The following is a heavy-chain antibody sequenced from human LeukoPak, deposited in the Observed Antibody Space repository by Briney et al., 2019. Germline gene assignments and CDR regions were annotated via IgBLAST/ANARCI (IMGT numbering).Heavy chain of an antibody. D-gene: IGHD6-19*01. V-gene: IGHV4-59*08. CDR2: IYYSRST. J-gene: IGHJ5*02. Sequence: SETLSLTCTVSGRSISSYYWSWIRHPPGKGLEWIGYIYYSRSTNYNPSLKSRVTISVDTSKNQFSLKLSSVTAADTAVYYCASYGQPFDDRSGWHYWLDPWGQGTLVTVSS. CDR1: GRSISSYY. CDR3: ASYGQPFDDRSGWHYWLDP.